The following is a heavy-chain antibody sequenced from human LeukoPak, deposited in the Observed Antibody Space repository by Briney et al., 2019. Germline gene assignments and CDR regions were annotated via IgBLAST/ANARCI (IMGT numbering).Heavy chain of an antibody. CDR2: IYTSGST. J-gene: IGHJ3*02. D-gene: IGHD2-15*01. CDR1: GGSISSGSYY. CDR3: ARDSVATDAFDI. Sequence: PSETLSLTCTVSGGSISSGSYYWSWIRQPAGKGLEWIGRIYTSGSTNYNPSLKSRVTISVDTSKNQFSLKLSSVTAADTAVYYCARDSVATDAFDIWGQGTMVTVSS. V-gene: IGHV4-61*02.